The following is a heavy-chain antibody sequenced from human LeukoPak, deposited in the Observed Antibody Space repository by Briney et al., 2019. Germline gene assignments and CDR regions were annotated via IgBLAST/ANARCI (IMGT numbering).Heavy chain of an antibody. CDR3: ARDGDYYDSSGYHYFDY. CDR1: GGSISSGGYY. D-gene: IGHD3-22*01. CDR2: IYHSGST. V-gene: IGHV4-30-2*01. J-gene: IGHJ4*02. Sequence: SQTLSLTCTVSGGSISSGGYYWSWIRQPPGKGLEWIGYIYHSGSTYYNPSLKSRVTISVDRSKNQFSLKLSSVTAADTAVYYCARDGDYYDSSGYHYFDYWGQGTLVTVSS.